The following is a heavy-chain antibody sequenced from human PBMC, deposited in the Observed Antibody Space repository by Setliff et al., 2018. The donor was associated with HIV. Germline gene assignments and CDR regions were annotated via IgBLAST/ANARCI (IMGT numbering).Heavy chain of an antibody. J-gene: IGHJ4*02. Sequence: PSETLSLTCAVSGDSISSRDHYWGFIRQHPGRGLEWIGYVHYSGSLYYNPSLNNRITISVDSSKNQFSLRLSSVTAADTAVYYCARVFTAGRREYYFDLWGQGTLVTVS. CDR2: VHYSGSL. V-gene: IGHV4-31*11. CDR3: ARVFTAGRREYYFDL. D-gene: IGHD6-6*01. CDR1: GDSISSRDHY.